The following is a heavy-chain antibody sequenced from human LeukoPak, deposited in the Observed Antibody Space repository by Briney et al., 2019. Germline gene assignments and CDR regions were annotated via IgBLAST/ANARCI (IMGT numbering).Heavy chain of an antibody. CDR3: ARDTPRPFYDFWSGSPTEYYYYYGMDV. V-gene: IGHV1-18*01. D-gene: IGHD3-3*01. CDR1: GYTFTSYG. J-gene: IGHJ6*02. Sequence: ASVKVSCKASGYTFTSYGISWVRQAPGQGLEWMGWISAYNGNTNYAQELQGRVTMTTDTSTSTAYMELRSLRSDDTAVYYCARDTPRPFYDFWSGSPTEYYYYYGMDVWGQGTTVTVSS. CDR2: ISAYNGNT.